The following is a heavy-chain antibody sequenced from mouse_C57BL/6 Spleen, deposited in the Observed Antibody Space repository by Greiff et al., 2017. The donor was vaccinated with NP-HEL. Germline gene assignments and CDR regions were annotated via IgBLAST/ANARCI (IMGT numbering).Heavy chain of an antibody. V-gene: IGHV3-6*01. Sequence: EVQLQESGPGLVKPSQSLSLTCSVTGYSITSGYYWNWIRQFPGNKLEWMGYISYDGSNNYNPSLKNRISITRDTSKNQFFLKLNSVTTEDTATYYCARESNYVDYFDYWGQGTTLTVSS. J-gene: IGHJ2*01. CDR2: ISYDGSN. D-gene: IGHD2-5*01. CDR1: GYSITSGYY. CDR3: ARESNYVDYFDY.